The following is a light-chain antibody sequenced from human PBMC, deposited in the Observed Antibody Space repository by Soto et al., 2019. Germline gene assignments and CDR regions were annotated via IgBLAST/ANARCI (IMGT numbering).Light chain of an antibody. CDR2: EVN. V-gene: IGLV2-11*01. CDR3: CSYAGSYSI. CDR1: TSDVGGYNY. Sequence: QSALTQPRSVSGSPGRSVTISCTGTTSDVGGYNYVSWYQQYPVKAPKLIISEVNKRPSGVPDRFSGSKSGNTASLTISGLQAEDEADYYCCSYAGSYSIFGGGTKVTVL. J-gene: IGLJ2*01.